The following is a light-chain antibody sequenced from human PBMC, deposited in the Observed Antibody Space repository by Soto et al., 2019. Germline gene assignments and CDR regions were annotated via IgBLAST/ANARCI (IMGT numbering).Light chain of an antibody. V-gene: IGKV4-1*01. CDR2: WAS. CDR1: QSVLYSSNNRNY. Sequence: DIVMTQSPDSLAVSLGERATTNCKSSQSVLYSSNNRNYLAWYQQRPGQPPKLLIYWASTRESGVPDRFSGSGSGTNFTLTISSLQAEDVALYYCQQYYSSPRTFGQGTKVDIK. CDR3: QQYYSSPRT. J-gene: IGKJ1*01.